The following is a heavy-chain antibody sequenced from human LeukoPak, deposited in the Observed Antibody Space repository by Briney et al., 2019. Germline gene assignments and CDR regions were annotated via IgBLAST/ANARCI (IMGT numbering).Heavy chain of an antibody. Sequence: GGSLRLSCAASGFTFSSYAMSWVRQAPGKGLEWVSAISGSGGSTYYADSVKGRFTISRDNSKNTLYLQMNSLRAEDTAVYYCAKVGSEYYDILTGYSQEYYYYYMDVWGKGTTVTVSS. CDR1: GFTFSSYA. CDR3: AKVGSEYYDILTGYSQEYYYYYMDV. D-gene: IGHD3-9*01. CDR2: ISGSGGST. V-gene: IGHV3-23*01. J-gene: IGHJ6*03.